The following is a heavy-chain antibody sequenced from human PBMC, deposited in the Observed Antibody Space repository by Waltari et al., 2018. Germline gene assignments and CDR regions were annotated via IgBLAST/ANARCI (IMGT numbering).Heavy chain of an antibody. CDR3: ARGDSGSYPNWFDP. J-gene: IGHJ5*02. CDR2: IYHSGST. D-gene: IGHD1-26*01. Sequence: QVQLQESGPGLVKPSETLSLPCAVSGYSLSSGYYWGWIRQPPGKGLEWNGSIYHSGSTYHKPSLKSRVTISVDTSKNQFALKLSSVTAADTAVYYCARGDSGSYPNWFDPWGQGTLVTVSS. CDR1: GYSLSSGYY. V-gene: IGHV4-38-2*01.